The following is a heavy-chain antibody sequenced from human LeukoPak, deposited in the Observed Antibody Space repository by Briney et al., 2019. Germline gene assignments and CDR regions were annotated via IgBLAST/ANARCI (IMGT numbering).Heavy chain of an antibody. CDR2: IKQDGSEK. CDR3: ARVGPAATLRGAFDI. Sequence: GGSLRLSCAASGFTFSSYWMSWVRQAPGKGLEWVANIKQDGSEKYYVDSVKGQFTISRDNAKNSLYLQMNSLRAEDTALYHCARVGPAATLRGAFDIWGQGTMVTVSS. J-gene: IGHJ3*02. V-gene: IGHV3-7*03. D-gene: IGHD2-2*01. CDR1: GFTFSSYW.